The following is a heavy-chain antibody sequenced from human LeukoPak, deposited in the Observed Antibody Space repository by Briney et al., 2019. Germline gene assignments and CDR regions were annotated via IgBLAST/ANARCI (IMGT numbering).Heavy chain of an antibody. Sequence: ASVKVSCKASGYSFTGYYMHWVRQAPGQGLEWMGWINPNSGGTKFAQKFQGRVTVTRDTSISTAYMELSRLRSDDTAVYYCAREGGNFCFDYWGQGTLVTVSS. CDR3: AREGGNFCFDY. CDR1: GYSFTGYY. J-gene: IGHJ4*02. D-gene: IGHD4-23*01. CDR2: INPNSGGT. V-gene: IGHV1-2*02.